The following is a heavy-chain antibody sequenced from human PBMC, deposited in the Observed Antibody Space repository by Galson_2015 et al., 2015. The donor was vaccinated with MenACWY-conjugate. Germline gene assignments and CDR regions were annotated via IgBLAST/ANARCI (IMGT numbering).Heavy chain of an antibody. D-gene: IGHD1-7*01. CDR2: IYPGDSDT. J-gene: IGHJ4*02. CDR1: GYSFPNSR. CDR3: ARLGNYRLDY. Sequence: QSGAEVKQPGESLKISCKGSGYSFPNSRIGWVRQMPGKGLEWMGIIYPGDSDTRYSPSFQGQVTISADTSTNTAYLQWTSLKASDTAMYYCARLGNYRLDYWGQGTLVTVSS. V-gene: IGHV5-51*01.